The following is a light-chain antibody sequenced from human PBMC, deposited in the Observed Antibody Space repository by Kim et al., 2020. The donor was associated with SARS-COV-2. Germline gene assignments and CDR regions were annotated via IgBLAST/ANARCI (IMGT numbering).Light chain of an antibody. J-gene: IGLJ3*02. Sequence: QSVLTQPPSVSAAPGQKVTISCSGSNSNTGNNYVSWYQRLPGSAPKLLIYDNNQRPSGIPDLFSGSKSGTSATLGITRLQTGDEADYYCGAWDSSLSAWVFGGGTQLTVL. CDR2: DNN. V-gene: IGLV1-51*01. CDR1: NSNTGNNY. CDR3: GAWDSSLSAWV.